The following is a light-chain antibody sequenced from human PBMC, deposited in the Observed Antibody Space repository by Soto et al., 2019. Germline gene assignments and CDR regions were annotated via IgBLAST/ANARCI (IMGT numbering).Light chain of an antibody. CDR1: SSNLGAVFD. J-gene: IGLJ3*02. CDR2: ANT. V-gene: IGLV1-40*01. CDR3: QSYDNSLSAWV. Sequence: QSVLTQPPSVSGAPGQRVTISCTGSSSNLGAVFDVHWYQQLPGTAPKLLIYANTNRPSGVPDRFSGSKSGTSASLAITGLQAEDEADYYCQSYDNSLSAWVFGGGTKLTVL.